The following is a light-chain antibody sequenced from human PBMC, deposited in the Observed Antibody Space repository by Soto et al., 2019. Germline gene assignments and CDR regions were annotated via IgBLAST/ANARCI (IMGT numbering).Light chain of an antibody. Sequence: EIVLTQSPGTLSLSPGERATLSCRASQSVRSSHLAWYQQKPDQAPRLLIYGASSRATGIPDRFSGSGSGTDFTLTISRLEPEDFAVYYCQQYSRSPLTFGGGTKVDIK. CDR2: GAS. CDR1: QSVRSSH. V-gene: IGKV3-20*01. J-gene: IGKJ4*01. CDR3: QQYSRSPLT.